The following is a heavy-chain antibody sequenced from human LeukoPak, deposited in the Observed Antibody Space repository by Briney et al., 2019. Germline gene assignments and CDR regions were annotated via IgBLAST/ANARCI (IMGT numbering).Heavy chain of an antibody. CDR2: INHSGST. D-gene: IGHD3-3*01. J-gene: IGHJ5*02. Sequence: PSETLSLTCAVYGGSFSGYYWGWIRQPPGKGLEWIGEINHSGSTNYNPSLKSRVTISVDTSKNQFSLKLSSVTAADTAVHYCARGERLVLLEKVNWFDPWGQGTLVTVSS. CDR3: ARGERLVLLEKVNWFDP. V-gene: IGHV4-34*01. CDR1: GGSFSGYY.